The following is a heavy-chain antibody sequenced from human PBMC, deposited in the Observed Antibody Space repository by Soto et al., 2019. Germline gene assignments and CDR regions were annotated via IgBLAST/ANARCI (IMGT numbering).Heavy chain of an antibody. CDR1: FASFDGYY. D-gene: IGHD3-3*01. CDR2: IHHSGST. CDR3: ARGVDSWSGYLF. V-gene: IGHV4-34*01. J-gene: IGHJ4*02. Sequence: SETLSLTCALYFASFDGYYWSWIRQSPWKGLEWIGEIHHSGSTKYNPSLKSRVSLSVDTSTKQFSLKMTSMTAADTGVYYCARGVDSWSGYLFWGQGTPVTVSS.